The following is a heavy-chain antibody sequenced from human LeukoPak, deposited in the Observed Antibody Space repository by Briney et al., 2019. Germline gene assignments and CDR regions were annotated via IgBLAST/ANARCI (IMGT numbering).Heavy chain of an antibody. CDR2: IQTDGGDK. CDR1: GINFRASG. D-gene: IGHD4-11*01. J-gene: IGHJ4*02. CDR3: AREGGTIVIGRFDY. Sequence: GGSLRLSCAASGINFRASGMHWVRQAPGMGLEWVTFIQTDGGDKKYAASVAGRFTISRDNSKNTVYLHMSTLRPDDTALYYCAREGGTIVIGRFDYWGQGTLVTVSS. V-gene: IGHV3-30*02.